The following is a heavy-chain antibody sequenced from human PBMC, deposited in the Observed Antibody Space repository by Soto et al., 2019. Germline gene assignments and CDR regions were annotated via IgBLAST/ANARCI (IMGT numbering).Heavy chain of an antibody. D-gene: IGHD3-10*01. CDR2: LYNTGST. V-gene: IGHV4-59*01. CDR1: GGSIRRYY. CDR3: TRDRYYSGSETYYHPSFYGVDV. Sequence: PSETLSLTCTVSGGSIRRYYWSWIRQPPGKGLEWIGYLYNTGSTIYNPSLESRVTISVDTSKNQFSLNLNSVTAADTAVYYCTRDRYYSGSETYYHPSFYGVDVWGPGTTVTVSS. J-gene: IGHJ6*02.